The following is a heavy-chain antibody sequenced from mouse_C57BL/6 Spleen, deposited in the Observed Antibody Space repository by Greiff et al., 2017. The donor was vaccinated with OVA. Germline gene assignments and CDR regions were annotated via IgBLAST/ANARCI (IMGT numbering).Heavy chain of an antibody. D-gene: IGHD1-1*01. CDR3: ASDITTVVAPFDY. Sequence: QVQLQQSGAELAKPGASVKLSCKASGYTFTSYWMHWVKQRPGQGLEWIGYINPSSGYTKYNQKFKDKATLTADKSSSTAYMQLSSLTYEDSSVYYCASDITTVVAPFDYWGQGTTLTVSS. CDR1: GYTFTSYW. CDR2: INPSSGYT. J-gene: IGHJ2*01. V-gene: IGHV1-7*01.